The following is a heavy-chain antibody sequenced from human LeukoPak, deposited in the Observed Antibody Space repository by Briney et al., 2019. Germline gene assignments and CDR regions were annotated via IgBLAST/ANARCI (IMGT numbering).Heavy chain of an antibody. D-gene: IGHD4-17*01. CDR3: IVFGDSNR. CDR1: GLTGSHNY. CDR2: IHTSGDT. V-gene: IGHV3-53*01. J-gene: IGHJ5*02. Sequence: GGSLRLSCAASGLTGSHNYVSWVRQAPGKGLEWVSAIHTSGDTCYADSVKGRFTISRDTSKNTLYLQINSLRVEDTAVYYCIVFGDSNRWGQGTLVTVSS.